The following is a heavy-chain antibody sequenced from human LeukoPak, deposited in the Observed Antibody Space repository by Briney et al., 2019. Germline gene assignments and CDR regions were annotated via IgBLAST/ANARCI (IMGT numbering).Heavy chain of an antibody. CDR1: GFTFSSYS. D-gene: IGHD6-19*01. CDR3: ARESSGWYMRYFDL. J-gene: IGHJ2*01. CDR2: ISSSSSTI. Sequence: GGSLRLSCAASGFTFSSYSMNWVRQAPGKGLEWVSYISSSSSTIYYADSVKGRFTISRDNSKNTLYLQMNSLRAEDTAVYYCARESSGWYMRYFDLWGRGTLVTVSS. V-gene: IGHV3-48*01.